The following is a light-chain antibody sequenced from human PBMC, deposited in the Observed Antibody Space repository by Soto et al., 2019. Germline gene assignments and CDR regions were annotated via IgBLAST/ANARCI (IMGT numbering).Light chain of an antibody. V-gene: IGKV1-27*01. CDR3: QNYNIAPIT. J-gene: IGKJ5*01. Sequence: DIQMTQSPSSLSASVGDRVTITCRASQGISNYLSWSQQNLGQVPKLLIYVASTLQSGVPSRFSGRGSGTDVSLCIISLQPEDVATYYCQNYNIAPITFGKGTR. CDR1: QGISNY. CDR2: VAS.